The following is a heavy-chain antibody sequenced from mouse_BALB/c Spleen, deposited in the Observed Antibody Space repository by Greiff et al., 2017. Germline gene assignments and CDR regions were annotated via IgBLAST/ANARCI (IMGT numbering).Heavy chain of an antibody. Sequence: VQLQQPGAELVKPGASVKLSCKASGYTFTSYWMHWVKQRPGQGLEWIGEINPSNGRTNYNEKFKSKATLTVDKSSSTAYMQLSSLTSEDSAVYYCASPDYYGSSSFDYWGQGTTLTVSS. D-gene: IGHD1-1*01. CDR3: ASPDYYGSSSFDY. CDR2: INPSNGRT. CDR1: GYTFTSYW. V-gene: IGHV1S81*02. J-gene: IGHJ2*01.